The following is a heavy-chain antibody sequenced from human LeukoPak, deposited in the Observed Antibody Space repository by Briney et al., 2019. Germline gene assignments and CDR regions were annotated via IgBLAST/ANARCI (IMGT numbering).Heavy chain of an antibody. CDR1: GFTFSSYW. V-gene: IGHV3-7*04. Sequence: PGGSLRLSCAASGFTFSSYWMSWVRQAPGKGLEWVANIKQDESDKYYVDSVKGRFPIYRENAENSLYLQMNSLRAEDTAMYYCARSQSLGYWGQGTLVTASS. CDR2: IKQDESDK. J-gene: IGHJ4*02. CDR3: ARSQSLGY.